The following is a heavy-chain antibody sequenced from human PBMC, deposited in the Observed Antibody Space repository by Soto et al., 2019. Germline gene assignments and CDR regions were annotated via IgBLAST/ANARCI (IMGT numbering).Heavy chain of an antibody. V-gene: IGHV3-23*01. CDR1: GLTFSSYA. CDR3: AKTDNTAMVIFDY. D-gene: IGHD5-18*01. Sequence: EVQLLESGGGLVQPGGPLRLSLAASGLTFSSYAMTGFGQAQGKGLEWVSAISGSGGSTYYADSVKGRFTISRDNSKNTLYLQMNSLRAEDTAVYYCAKTDNTAMVIFDYWGQGTLVTVSS. J-gene: IGHJ4*02. CDR2: ISGSGGST.